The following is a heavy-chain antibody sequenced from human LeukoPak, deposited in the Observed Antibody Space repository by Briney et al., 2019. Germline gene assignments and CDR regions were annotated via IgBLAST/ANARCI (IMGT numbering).Heavy chain of an antibody. D-gene: IGHD3-22*01. CDR1: GFTVSSNY. Sequence: GGSLRLSCAASGFTVSSNYMSWVRQAPGKGLEWVSVIYSGGSTYYVDSVKGRFTISRDNAKNTLYLQMNSLRNEDTAVYYCAREWFYGLDVWGQGTTVIVSS. J-gene: IGHJ6*02. CDR2: IYSGGST. CDR3: AREWFYGLDV. V-gene: IGHV3-53*01.